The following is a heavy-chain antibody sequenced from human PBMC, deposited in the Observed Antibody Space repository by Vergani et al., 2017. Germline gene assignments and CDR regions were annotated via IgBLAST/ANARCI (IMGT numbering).Heavy chain of an antibody. Sequence: QVQLPESGPGLVKPSETLSLTCTVSGGSLSSYYWSWIRQPPGKGLEWIGYIYYSGSTNYNPSLKSRVTISVDTSKNQFSLKLSSVTAADTAVYYCARPVRGYYYMDVWGKGTTVTVSS. CDR1: GGSLSSYY. J-gene: IGHJ6*03. V-gene: IGHV4-59*01. CDR3: ARPVRGYYYMDV. D-gene: IGHD2-2*01. CDR2: IYYSGST.